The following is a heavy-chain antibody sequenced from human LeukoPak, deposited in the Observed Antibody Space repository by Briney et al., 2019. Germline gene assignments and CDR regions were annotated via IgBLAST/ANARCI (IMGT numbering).Heavy chain of an antibody. CDR1: GYTFSSYA. Sequence: GGSLRLSCAASGYTFSSYAMSWVRQAPGKGLEWVSAISGSGGSAYYADSVKGRFTISRDNSKNTLYLQMNSLRAEDTAVYYCAKDSGLLQYHLGQGTLVTVSS. V-gene: IGHV3-23*01. CDR3: AKDSGLLQYH. CDR2: ISGSGGSA. D-gene: IGHD3-22*01. J-gene: IGHJ4*02.